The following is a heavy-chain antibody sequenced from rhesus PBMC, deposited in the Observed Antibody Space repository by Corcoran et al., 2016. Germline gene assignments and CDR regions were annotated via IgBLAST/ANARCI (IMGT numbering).Heavy chain of an antibody. CDR2: INRGGGST. V-gene: IGHV3S5*01. J-gene: IGHJ5-1*01. CDR1: GFTFSSYG. CDR3: AKGPSGSYYYPVSFDV. D-gene: IGHD3-16*01. Sequence: EVQLVETGGGLVQPGGSLKLSCAASGFTFSSYGMSWVRQAPGKGLEWVSVINRGGGSTYYADSGKGRFTISRDNSKNPLSLQMNSLRAEDTAVYYCAKGPSGSYYYPVSFDVWGPGVLVTVSS.